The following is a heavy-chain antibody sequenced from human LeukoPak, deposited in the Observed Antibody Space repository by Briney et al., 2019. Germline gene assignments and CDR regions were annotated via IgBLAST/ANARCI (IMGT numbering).Heavy chain of an antibody. CDR1: GYSISSGFY. D-gene: IGHD3-22*01. CDR2: IYHSGST. V-gene: IGHV4-38-2*02. CDR3: ARDSFRRAYYYDSSGYYSAFDI. J-gene: IGHJ3*02. Sequence: SETLSLTCTVSGYSISSGFYWGWIRQPPGKWLEWIGSIYHSGSTYYNPSLKSRVTISVDTSKNQFSLKLSSVTAADTAVYYCARDSFRRAYYYDSSGYYSAFDIWGQGTMVTVSS.